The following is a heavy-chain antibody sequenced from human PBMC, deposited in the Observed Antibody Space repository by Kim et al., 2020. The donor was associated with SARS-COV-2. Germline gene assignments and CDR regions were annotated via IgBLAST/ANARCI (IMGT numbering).Heavy chain of an antibody. CDR3: AGRFSGSYFY. D-gene: IGHD1-26*01. J-gene: IGHJ4*02. Sequence: TTYYNPSLKRRVPISVDTSKNQFSLKLSSVTAADTAVYYCAGRFSGSYFYWGQGTLVTVSS. V-gene: IGHV4-39*01. CDR2: TT.